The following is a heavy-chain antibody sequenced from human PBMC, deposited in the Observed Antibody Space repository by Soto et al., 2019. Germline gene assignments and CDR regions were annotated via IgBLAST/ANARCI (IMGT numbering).Heavy chain of an antibody. CDR2: VYDVDGT. CDR3: ARWLLQEHAYDV. D-gene: IGHD3-22*01. Sequence: DVQLVESGGGLIQPGWSLRLSCAAFGLTVSGKKYMAWLRQSPGKGLEWVSAVYDVDGTYYADSVKGRFTISRDSSMSIVDLQMNSLRPDDSAIYYCARWLLQEHAYDVWGLGTTVTVSS. CDR1: GLTVSGKKY. J-gene: IGHJ3*01. V-gene: IGHV3-53*01.